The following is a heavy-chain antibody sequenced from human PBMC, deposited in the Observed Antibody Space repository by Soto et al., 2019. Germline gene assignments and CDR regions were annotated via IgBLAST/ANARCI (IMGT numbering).Heavy chain of an antibody. CDR1: GFTFSNYA. CDR2: IRNSGTST. V-gene: IGHV3-23*01. CDR3: AKSNLYCSSSNCYVFDY. Sequence: EVQLLDSGGGLVQPGGSPRLSCAASGFTFSNYAMSWVRQAPGKGLEWVSSIRNSGTSTYYADSVKGRFTISRDNSKNALYLQMSSLRVEDTAVYYCAKSNLYCSSSNCYVFDYWGQGTLVTVSS. J-gene: IGHJ4*02. D-gene: IGHD2-2*01.